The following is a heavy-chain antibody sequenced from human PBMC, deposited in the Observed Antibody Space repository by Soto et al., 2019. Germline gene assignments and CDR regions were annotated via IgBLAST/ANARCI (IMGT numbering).Heavy chain of an antibody. V-gene: IGHV4-59*10. CDR2: IHASGNT. CDR1: GGSLNNFY. Sequence: ASETLSLTCGVSGGSLNNFYWNWIRQTAGKGLEWIGRIHASGNTNYNPSLKSRATLSVDTSKNQFSLKVRSVTAADTAVYYCARSSHKESWFDPWGQGTLVTVFS. CDR3: ARSSHKESWFDP. J-gene: IGHJ5*02. D-gene: IGHD6-19*01.